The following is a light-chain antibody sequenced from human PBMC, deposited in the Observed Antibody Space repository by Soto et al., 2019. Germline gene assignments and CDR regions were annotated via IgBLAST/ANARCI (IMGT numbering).Light chain of an antibody. CDR2: GNS. Sequence: QSVLTQPPSVSGAPGQRVTISCTGSSSNIGAGYDVHWYQQLPGTAPKLLIYGNSNRPSGVPDRFSGSKSGTSAPLAITGLQAEDEADYYCQSYGSSLDVVFGGGTKLTVL. CDR3: QSYGSSLDVV. V-gene: IGLV1-40*01. J-gene: IGLJ2*01. CDR1: SSNIGAGYD.